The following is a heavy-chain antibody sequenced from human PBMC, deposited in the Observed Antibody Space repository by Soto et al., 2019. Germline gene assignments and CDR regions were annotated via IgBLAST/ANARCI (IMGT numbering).Heavy chain of an antibody. D-gene: IGHD6-13*01. CDR2: ISTTSSLI. J-gene: IGHJ4*02. CDR3: AWISSSPLDC. V-gene: IGHV3-48*02. CDR1: GFTFSDYS. Sequence: MQLVESGGGLVQPGGSLRLSCTTSGFTFSDYSMNWVRQAPGKGLEWFSYISTTSSLIYYADSVKGRFTISRDNAKNSLYLQVNSRRDEDTAVYFCAWISSSPLDCWGQETLVTVSS.